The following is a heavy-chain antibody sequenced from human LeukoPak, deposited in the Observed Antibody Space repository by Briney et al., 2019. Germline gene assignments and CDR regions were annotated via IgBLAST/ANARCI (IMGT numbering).Heavy chain of an antibody. J-gene: IGHJ5*02. CDR1: GGSVTSDY. V-gene: IGHV4-59*02. CDR3: ARDRISPRAVAGTLGWFDP. CDR2: IYYSGST. Sequence: SETLSLTCSVSGGSVTSDYWSWVRQSPGKGLEWIGYIYYSGSTYYNPSLKSRVTISVDTSKNQFSLKLSSVTAADTAVYYCARDRISPRAVAGTLGWFDPWGQGTLVTVSS. D-gene: IGHD6-19*01.